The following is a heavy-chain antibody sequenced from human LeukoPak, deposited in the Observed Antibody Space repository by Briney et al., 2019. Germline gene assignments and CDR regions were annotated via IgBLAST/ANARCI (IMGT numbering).Heavy chain of an antibody. CDR2: ISGSGGST. D-gene: IGHD7-27*01. CDR3: AKDRLTGGY. V-gene: IGHV3-23*01. J-gene: IGHJ4*02. CDR1: EFTFSAYS. Sequence: PGGSLRLSCAASEFTFSAYSMNWVRQAPGKGLEWVSAISGSGGSTYYADSVKGRFTISRDNSKNTLYLQMNSLRAEDTAVYYCAKDRLTGGYWGQGTLVTVSS.